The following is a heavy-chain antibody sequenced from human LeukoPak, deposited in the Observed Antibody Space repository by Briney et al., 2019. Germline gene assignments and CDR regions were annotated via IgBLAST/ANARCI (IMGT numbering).Heavy chain of an antibody. CDR3: ARCGSYYLYPAVDAFDI. J-gene: IGHJ3*02. V-gene: IGHV4-34*01. Sequence: SETLSLTCAVYGGSFNGYYWSWIRQPPGKGLEWIGEINHSGSTNYNPSLKSRVTISVDTSKNQFSLKLSSATAADTAVYYCARCGSYYLYPAVDAFDIWGQGTMVTVSS. CDR2: INHSGST. CDR1: GGSFNGYY. D-gene: IGHD1-26*01.